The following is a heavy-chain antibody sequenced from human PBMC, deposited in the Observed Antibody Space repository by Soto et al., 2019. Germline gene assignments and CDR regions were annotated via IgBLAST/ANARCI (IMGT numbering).Heavy chain of an antibody. Sequence: SLRLSCTASGFTFSSYNMDWVRQAPGKGLEWVSFISSGGEYRFYADSVKGRFNISRDNAKNSVYLHLNSLTAADTAVYYCTRDRQLVQDWFDPWGQGTLVTVSS. CDR3: TRDRQLVQDWFDP. D-gene: IGHD6-13*01. V-gene: IGHV3-21*01. J-gene: IGHJ5*02. CDR1: GFTFSSYN. CDR2: ISSGGEYR.